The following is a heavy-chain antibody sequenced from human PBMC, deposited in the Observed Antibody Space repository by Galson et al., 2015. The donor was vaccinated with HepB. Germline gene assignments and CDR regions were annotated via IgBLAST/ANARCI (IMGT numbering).Heavy chain of an antibody. J-gene: IGHJ6*02. D-gene: IGHD2-15*01. CDR2: ISSSSSYI. CDR3: ARDQMDIVVVVARVYDYGMDV. Sequence: SLRLSCAASGFTFSSYSMNWVRQAPGKGLEWVSSISSSSSYIYYADSVKGRFTISRDNAKNSLYLQMNSLRAEDTAVYYCARDQMDIVVVVARVYDYGMDVWGQGTTVTVSS. CDR1: GFTFSSYS. V-gene: IGHV3-21*01.